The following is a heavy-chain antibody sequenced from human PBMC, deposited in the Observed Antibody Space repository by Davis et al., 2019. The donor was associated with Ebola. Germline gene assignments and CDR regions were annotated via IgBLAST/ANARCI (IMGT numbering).Heavy chain of an antibody. CDR3: AREGKSPTYYYGLDV. V-gene: IGHV1-8*01. CDR2: VNPSSGST. CDR1: GYTFTYYD. J-gene: IGHJ6*04. Sequence: ASVKVSCKASGYTFTYYDINWVRQATGQGLEWMGWVNPSSGSTVYAQKFQGRITLTRDTSTSTVYMEVSSLRSDDTAVYYCAREGKSPTYYYGLDVWGKGTTITVSS. D-gene: IGHD1-1*01.